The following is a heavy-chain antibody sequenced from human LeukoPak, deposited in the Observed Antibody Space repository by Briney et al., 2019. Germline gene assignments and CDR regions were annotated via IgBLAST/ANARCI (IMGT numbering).Heavy chain of an antibody. J-gene: IGHJ4*02. CDR3: AKSYYDVLTGYGEVDY. Sequence: RRSLRLSCAASGFTFSNYAMHWVRQAPGKGLEWVAVISYDGSNKYYADSVKGRFTISRDNSKNTLYLQMNSLRAEDTAVYCCAKSYYDVLTGYGEVDYWGQGTLVTVSS. CDR2: ISYDGSNK. D-gene: IGHD3-9*01. V-gene: IGHV3-30*04. CDR1: GFTFSNYA.